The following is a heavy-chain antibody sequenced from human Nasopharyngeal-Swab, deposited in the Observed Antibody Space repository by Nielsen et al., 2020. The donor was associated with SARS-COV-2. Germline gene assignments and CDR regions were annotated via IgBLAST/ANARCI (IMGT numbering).Heavy chain of an antibody. Sequence: ASVKVSCKASNYTFIDYGISWVRQAPGQGLEWMGWISAYSGKTDYAQKFQDRVTMTTDTSTSTAYMELRTLRSDGTAVYYCATDGPLRAYYMDVWGKGTTVSVSS. V-gene: IGHV1-18*04. CDR3: ATDGPLRAYYMDV. CDR1: NYTFIDYG. CDR2: ISAYSGKT. J-gene: IGHJ6*03.